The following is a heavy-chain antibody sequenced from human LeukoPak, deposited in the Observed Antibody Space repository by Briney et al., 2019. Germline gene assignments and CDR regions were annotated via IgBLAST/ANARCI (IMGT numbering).Heavy chain of an antibody. CDR2: ISYDGSNK. D-gene: IGHD3-10*01. J-gene: IGHJ4*02. V-gene: IGHV3-30*18. CDR1: GFTFSSYW. Sequence: GGSLRLSCAASGFTFSSYWMHWVRQAPGKGLEWVAVISYDGSNKYYADSVKGRFTISRDNAKNSLYLQMNSLRAEDTALYYCAKARGSGSYSLFDYWGQGALVTVSS. CDR3: AKARGSGSYSLFDY.